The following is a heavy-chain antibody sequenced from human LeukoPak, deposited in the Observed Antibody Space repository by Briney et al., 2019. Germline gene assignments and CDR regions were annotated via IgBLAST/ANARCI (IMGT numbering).Heavy chain of an antibody. Sequence: EASVKVSCKASGYTFTGYYMHWVRQAPGQGLEWMGWINPNSGGTNYAQKSQGRVTMTRDTSISTAYMELSRLRSDDTAVYYCARSKSYCSGGSCYSGILDYWGQGTLVTVSS. J-gene: IGHJ4*02. CDR3: ARSKSYCSGGSCYSGILDY. D-gene: IGHD2-15*01. CDR1: GYTFTGYY. V-gene: IGHV1-2*02. CDR2: INPNSGGT.